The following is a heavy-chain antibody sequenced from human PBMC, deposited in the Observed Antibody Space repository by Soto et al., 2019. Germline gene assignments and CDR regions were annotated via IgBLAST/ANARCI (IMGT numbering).Heavy chain of an antibody. CDR3: ARSQGSSTSLEIYYYYYYGMDV. CDR1: GGTFGSYV. D-gene: IGHD2-2*01. J-gene: IGHJ6*02. CDR2: IIPIPGTA. V-gene: IGHV1-69*01. Sequence: QVQLVQSGAEVKKPGSSVKVSCKASGGTFGSYVTTGVRQPPGQGLGWRGGIIPIPGTANYAQKSQGRVTIAADESTSTAYMELSSLRSEDTAVYYCARSQGSSTSLEIYYYYYYGMDVWGQGTTVTVSS.